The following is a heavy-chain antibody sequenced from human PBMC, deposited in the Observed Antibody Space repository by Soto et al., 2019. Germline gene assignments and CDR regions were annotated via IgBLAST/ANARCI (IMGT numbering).Heavy chain of an antibody. D-gene: IGHD2-15*01. CDR2: IIPIFGTA. CDR3: AREVVAAIEIFYYYYGMEV. V-gene: IGHV1-69*13. J-gene: IGHJ6*02. Sequence: SVKVSCKASGGTFSSYAISWVRQAPGQGLEWMGGIIPIFGTANYAQKFQGRVTITADESTSTAYMELSSLRSEDTAVYYCAREVVAAIEIFYYYYGMEVWGQGTTVTVSS. CDR1: GGTFSSYA.